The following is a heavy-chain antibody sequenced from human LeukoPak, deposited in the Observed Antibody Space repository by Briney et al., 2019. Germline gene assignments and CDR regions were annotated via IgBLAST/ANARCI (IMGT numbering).Heavy chain of an antibody. V-gene: IGHV4-61*02. D-gene: IGHD4-23*01. CDR3: ARRAYGGKAAFDT. CDR2: IFSSGST. Sequence: TLSLTCTVSGGSISSDSQYWSCIRQPAGKGLGWNWRIFSSGSTNYNPSLKSRVTISVDTSKGQFSLRLSSVTAAGTAVYYCARRAYGGKAAFDTGGQGTMVTVSS. CDR1: GGSISSDSQY. J-gene: IGHJ3*02.